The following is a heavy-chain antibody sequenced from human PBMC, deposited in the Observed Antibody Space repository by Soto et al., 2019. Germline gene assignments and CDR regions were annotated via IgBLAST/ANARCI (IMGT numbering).Heavy chain of an antibody. Sequence: GAAVKFSCKASGYTFTSYDINWVRQATGQGLEWMGWMNPNSGNRGYAQKLQGRVTMTRNTSISTAYMELSSLRSEDTAVYYCARRGSCRQLVRDCGKDVWGQGTTVTVSS. V-gene: IGHV1-8*01. CDR1: GYTFTSYD. D-gene: IGHD6-13*01. CDR3: ARRGSCRQLVRDCGKDV. J-gene: IGHJ6*02. CDR2: MNPNSGNR.